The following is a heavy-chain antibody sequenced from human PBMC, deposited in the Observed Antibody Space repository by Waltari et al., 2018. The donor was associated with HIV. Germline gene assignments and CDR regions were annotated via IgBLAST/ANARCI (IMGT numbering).Heavy chain of an antibody. V-gene: IGHV3-23*01. CDR2: ITDTGEST. J-gene: IGHJ4*02. Sequence: VELLESGGGLEQPGGSLRLPCAASGFTFNRSAMAWVRQAPGKGLEWVSLITDTGESTYYADSVKGRFTISRDNAKKTVYLHMNGLRAEDTAVYYCAKKFGHYDLLTAFDYWGQGTLVIVSS. CDR1: GFTFNRSA. D-gene: IGHD3-9*01. CDR3: AKKFGHYDLLTAFDY.